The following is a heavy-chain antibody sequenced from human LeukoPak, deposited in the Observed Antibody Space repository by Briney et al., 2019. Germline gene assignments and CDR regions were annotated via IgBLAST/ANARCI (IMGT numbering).Heavy chain of an antibody. D-gene: IGHD1-26*01. J-gene: IGHJ6*02. CDR2: IGSDGKT. V-gene: IGHV3-23*01. CDR1: GFPFSSYA. Sequence: GGSLRLSCEASGFPFSSYAMTWVRQAPGKGLEWVSSIGSDGKTHYSESVKGRFAISRDNSKSMLFLQLNSLRAEDTALYYCARDLHYYMAMDVWGQGTTVTVSS. CDR3: ARDLHYYMAMDV.